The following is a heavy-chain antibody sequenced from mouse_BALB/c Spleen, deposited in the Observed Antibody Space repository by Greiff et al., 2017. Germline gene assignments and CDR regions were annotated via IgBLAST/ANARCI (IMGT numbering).Heavy chain of an antibody. CDR2: IRNKANGYTT. D-gene: IGHD2-3*01. J-gene: IGHJ4*01. V-gene: IGHV7-3*02. CDR1: GFPFTDYY. CDR3: ASIYDGYHGAMDY. Sequence: EVQLVESGGGLVQPGGSLRLSCATSGFPFTDYYMSWVRQPPGKALEWLGFIRNKANGYTTEYSATVKGRFTISRDNSQSILYLQMNTLRAEDSATYDDASIYDGYHGAMDYWGQGTSVTVSS.